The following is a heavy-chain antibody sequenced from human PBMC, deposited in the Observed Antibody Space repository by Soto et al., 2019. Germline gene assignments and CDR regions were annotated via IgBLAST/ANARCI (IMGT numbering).Heavy chain of an antibody. Sequence: VQLVESGGGVVQPGRSLRLSCAASGFTFSDYAMHWVRQAPGKGLEWVAVVSHDGRTTHYADSVKGRFTISRESSKTTVCLEMPRLRAEDTAVFYCAKGGRQWLVTSDFNYWGQGALVTVSS. D-gene: IGHD6-19*01. CDR1: GFTFSDYA. V-gene: IGHV3-30*18. J-gene: IGHJ4*02. CDR3: AKGGRQWLVTSDFNY. CDR2: VSHDGRTT.